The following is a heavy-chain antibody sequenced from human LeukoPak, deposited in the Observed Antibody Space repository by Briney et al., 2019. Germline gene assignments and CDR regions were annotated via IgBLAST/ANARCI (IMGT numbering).Heavy chain of an antibody. CDR2: ISNTGDFI. CDR3: AKGLPGNFDWLPGDTSDY. J-gene: IGHJ4*02. V-gene: IGHV3-11*04. D-gene: IGHD3-9*01. CDR1: GLIFSDEY. Sequence: PGGSLRLSCAVSGLIFSDEYMSWIRQPPGKGLEWVSYISNTGDFIAYADSVKGRFTISRDNSKNTLYLQMNSLRAEDTAVYYCAKGLPGNFDWLPGDTSDYWGQGTLVTVSS.